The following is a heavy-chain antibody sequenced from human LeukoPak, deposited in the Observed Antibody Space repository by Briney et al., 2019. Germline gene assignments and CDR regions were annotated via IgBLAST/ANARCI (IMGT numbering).Heavy chain of an antibody. J-gene: IGHJ4*02. Sequence: GGSLRLSCAASGFTFSSYAMSWVRQAPGKGLEWVSAISGSGANTYYADSVKGRFTISRDNSEDTLYLQMNGLRADDTAVYYCAKNLVAGDYWGQGTLVTVSS. D-gene: IGHD2-15*01. CDR1: GFTFSSYA. CDR2: ISGSGANT. CDR3: AKNLVAGDY. V-gene: IGHV3-23*01.